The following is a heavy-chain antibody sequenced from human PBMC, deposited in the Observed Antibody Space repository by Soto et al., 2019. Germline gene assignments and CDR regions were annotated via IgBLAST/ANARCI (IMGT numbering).Heavy chain of an antibody. CDR2: ISWNSGSI. V-gene: IGHV3-9*01. D-gene: IGHD2-2*01. J-gene: IGHJ3*02. Sequence: GGSLRLSCAASGFTFDDYAMHWVRPAPGKGLEWVSGISWNSGSIGFADSLKGRFTISRDNAKNSLYLQMNSLRAEDTALYYCAKSSDIEEVPADPYHAFDIWSQGTMVTVSS. CDR3: AKSSDIEEVPADPYHAFDI. CDR1: GFTFDDYA.